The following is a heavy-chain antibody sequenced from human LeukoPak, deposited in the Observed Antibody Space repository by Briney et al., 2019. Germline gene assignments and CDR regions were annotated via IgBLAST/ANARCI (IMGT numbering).Heavy chain of an antibody. D-gene: IGHD2/OR15-2a*01. Sequence: GGSLRLSCAASGFTFSSYGMSWVRQAPGKGLEWVSAISGSGGSTYYADSVKGRFTISRDNSKNTLYLQMNSLRAEDTAVYYCAKEGNPAYSSIKNWFDPWGQGTLVTVSS. J-gene: IGHJ5*02. CDR3: AKEGNPAYSSIKNWFDP. CDR2: ISGSGGST. V-gene: IGHV3-23*01. CDR1: GFTFSSYG.